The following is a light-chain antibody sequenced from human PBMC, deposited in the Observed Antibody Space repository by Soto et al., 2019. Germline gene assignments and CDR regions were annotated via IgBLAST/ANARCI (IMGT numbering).Light chain of an antibody. V-gene: IGKV1-39*01. CDR3: QQSYITRIT. CDR2: ATS. Sequence: DIQSTQSPSSLSASVGDRVTVTCQASQNIFTYLNWYKQIPGKAPKLLNYATSTLQSGVPSRFSGSGSGTDLTLTISSLEPEDFETYYCQQSYITRITFGQGTRLEIK. J-gene: IGKJ5*01. CDR1: QNIFTY.